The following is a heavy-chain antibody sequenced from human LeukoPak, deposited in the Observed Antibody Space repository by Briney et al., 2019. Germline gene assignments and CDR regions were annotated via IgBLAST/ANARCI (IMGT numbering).Heavy chain of an antibody. Sequence: QPGKSLRLSCGASRFTFSNYAFDWVRQAPGKGLEWVAVISNDGITKYYADSVKGRFTISRDNSKNTLYLEMNSLTREDTAVYYCARADYCIGDCYDAAFDIWGQGTVVTVSS. V-gene: IGHV3-30-3*01. D-gene: IGHD2-21*02. CDR2: ISNDGITK. CDR1: RFTFSNYA. CDR3: ARADYCIGDCYDAAFDI. J-gene: IGHJ3*02.